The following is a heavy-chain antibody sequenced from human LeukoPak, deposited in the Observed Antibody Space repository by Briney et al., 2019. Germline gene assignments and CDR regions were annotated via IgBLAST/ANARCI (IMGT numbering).Heavy chain of an antibody. CDR1: GGSFSGYY. D-gene: IGHD2-2*02. Sequence: PSETLSLTCAVYGGSFSGYYWSWIRQPPVKGLEWIGEINHSGSTNYNPSLKSRVTISVDTSKNQFSLKLSSVTAADTAVYYCARGPIVVVPAAIRPQGKKYFQHWGQGTLVTVSS. V-gene: IGHV4-34*01. J-gene: IGHJ1*01. CDR3: ARGPIVVVPAAIRPQGKKYFQH. CDR2: INHSGST.